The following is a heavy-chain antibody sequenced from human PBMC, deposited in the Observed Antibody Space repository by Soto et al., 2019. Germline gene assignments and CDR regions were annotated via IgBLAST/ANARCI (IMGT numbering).Heavy chain of an antibody. CDR1: GGSISSSSYY. D-gene: IGHD5-12*01. CDR2: IYYSGST. V-gene: IGHV4-39*01. CDR3: ARAVDIVATSSYYYYGMDV. J-gene: IGHJ6*02. Sequence: SETLSLTCTVSGGSISSSSYYWGWIRQPPGKGLEWIGSIYYSGSTYYNPSLKSRVTISVDTSKNQFSLKLSSVTAADTAVYYCARAVDIVATSSYYYYGMDVWGQGTTVTVSS.